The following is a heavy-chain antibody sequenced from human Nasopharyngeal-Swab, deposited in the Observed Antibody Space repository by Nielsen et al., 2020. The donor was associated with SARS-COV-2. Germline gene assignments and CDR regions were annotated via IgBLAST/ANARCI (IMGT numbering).Heavy chain of an antibody. V-gene: IGHV3-74*01. CDR3: TRYIGGKYGY. Sequence: GGSLRLSCSGSGYTFSSYWMHWVRQVPGKGLVWVSRIDEDGSITDYAESVKGRFTISRDNAQNTLYLQMNSLRGEDTAVYYCTRYIGGKYGYWGQGNLVTVSS. J-gene: IGHJ4*02. CDR2: IDEDGSIT. D-gene: IGHD4-23*01. CDR1: GYTFSSYW.